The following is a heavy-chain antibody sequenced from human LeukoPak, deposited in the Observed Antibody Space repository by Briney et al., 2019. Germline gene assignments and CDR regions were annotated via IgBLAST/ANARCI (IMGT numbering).Heavy chain of an antibody. J-gene: IGHJ4*02. D-gene: IGHD3-10*01. CDR3: TLSGAG. V-gene: IGHV3-49*04. CDR2: VRSKTYGGTT. CDR1: GFIFDEYN. Sequence: PGGSLRLSCTGSGFIFDEYNLIWVRQAPGKGLEWVGLVRSKTYGGTTEYAASVRGRFNISRDDSKNIAYLQLSSLKIEDTALYYCTLSGAGWGQGTLVTVSS.